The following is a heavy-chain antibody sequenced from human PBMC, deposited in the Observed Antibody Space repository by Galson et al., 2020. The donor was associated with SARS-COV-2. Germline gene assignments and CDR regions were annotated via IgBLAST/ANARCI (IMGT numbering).Heavy chain of an antibody. CDR2: IIPIFGTA. Sequence: SVKVSCKASGGTFSSYAISWVRQAPGQGLEWMGGIIPIFGTANYAQKFQGRVTITADESTSTAYMELSSLRSEDTAVYYCARLTTVTTRGLNYYYYGMDGWCQGTTVTVA. D-gene: IGHD4-17*01. CDR1: GGTFSSYA. V-gene: IGHV1-69*13. CDR3: ARLTTVTTRGLNYYYYGMDG. J-gene: IGHJ6*02.